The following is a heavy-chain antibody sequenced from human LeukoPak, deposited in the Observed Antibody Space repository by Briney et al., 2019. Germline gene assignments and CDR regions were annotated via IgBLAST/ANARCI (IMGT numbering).Heavy chain of an antibody. CDR2: ISCFNRDT. CDR3: ARDPSNTSGYRVYHDY. V-gene: IGHV1-18*04. D-gene: IGHD5/OR15-5a*01. J-gene: IGHJ4*02. CDR1: GYTFTGYY. Sequence: GASVKVSCKASGYTFTGYYMHWVRQAPGQGLEWMGWISCFNRDTRYAQKFQARVTMTTDTSTSTVYMELRSLRSDDTAVYYCARDPSNTSGYRVYHDYWGQGALVTVSS.